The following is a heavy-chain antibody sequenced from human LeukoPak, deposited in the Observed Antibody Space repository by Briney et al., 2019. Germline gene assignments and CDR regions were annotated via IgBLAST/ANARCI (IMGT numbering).Heavy chain of an antibody. CDR3: ARAGRVGLLWFGELGFFDY. CDR1: GYTFTDYY. CDR2: INPNSGGT. J-gene: IGHJ4*02. D-gene: IGHD3-10*01. Sequence: ASVKVSCKASGYTFTDYYVHWVRQAPGQGLEWMGWINPNSGGTNYAQKFQGRVTMTRDTSISTAYMELSRLRSDDTAVYYCARAGRVGLLWFGELGFFDYWGQGTLVTVSS. V-gene: IGHV1-2*02.